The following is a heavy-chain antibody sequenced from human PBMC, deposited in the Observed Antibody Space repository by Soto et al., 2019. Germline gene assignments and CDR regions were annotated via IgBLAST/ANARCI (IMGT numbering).Heavy chain of an antibody. CDR2: VYYSGST. J-gene: IGHJ4*02. CDR1: GGSISSYY. CDR3: ARDGQWLGPFDS. D-gene: IGHD6-19*01. V-gene: IGHV4-59*01. Sequence: SETLSLTCTVSGGSISSYYWSWIRQPPGKGLEWIGYVYYSGSTNYNPSLKSRVTISVDTSKNQFSLKLTSVTAADTAVYYCARDGQWLGPFDSWGQGTLVTVSS.